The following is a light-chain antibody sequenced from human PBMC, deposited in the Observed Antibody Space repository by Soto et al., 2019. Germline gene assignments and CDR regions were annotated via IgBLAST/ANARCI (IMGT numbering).Light chain of an antibody. CDR1: QSVPSSY. CDR2: GAS. V-gene: IGKV3-20*01. CDR3: QQYGNSPTWT. Sequence: EIVLTQSPGTLSLSPGERATLSCRASQSVPSSYSAWYQQKPGQAPRLLIYGASSRATGIPDRFSGSGSGTHFTLTINRLEPEDFAVYYCQQYGNSPTWTFGQGTKVDIK. J-gene: IGKJ1*01.